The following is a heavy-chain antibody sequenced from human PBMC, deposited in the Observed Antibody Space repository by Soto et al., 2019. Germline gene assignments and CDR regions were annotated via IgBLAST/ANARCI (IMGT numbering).Heavy chain of an antibody. CDR1: GFTFSSYS. CDR2: ISSSSSYI. D-gene: IGHD3-22*01. J-gene: IGHJ4*02. CDR3: ARGPWDYYDSSGYLLFGVY. Sequence: GGSLRPSCAASGFTFSSYSMNWVRQAPGKGLEWVSSISSSSSYIYYADSVKGRFTISRDNAKNSLYLQMNSLRAEDTAVYYCARGPWDYYDSSGYLLFGVYWGQGTLVTVSS. V-gene: IGHV3-21*01.